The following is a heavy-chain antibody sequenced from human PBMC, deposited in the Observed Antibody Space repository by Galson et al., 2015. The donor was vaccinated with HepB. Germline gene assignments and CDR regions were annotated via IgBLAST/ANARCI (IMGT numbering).Heavy chain of an antibody. CDR1: GFTLSSRG. V-gene: IGHV3-23*01. J-gene: IGHJ4*02. CDR2: ISSGDANT. Sequence: SLRLSCAASGFTLSSRGLSWVRQAPGKGLEWLSTISSGDANTYYADSVKGRFAISRDNSQNTLHFQMSGLRAEDTAVYYCVTKEGGLTPRPGELSFSPFDYWGQGALVTVSS. D-gene: IGHD3-16*02. CDR3: VTKEGGLTPRPGELSFSPFDY.